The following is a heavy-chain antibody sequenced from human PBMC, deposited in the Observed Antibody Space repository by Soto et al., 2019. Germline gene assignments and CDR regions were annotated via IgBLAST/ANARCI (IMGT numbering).Heavy chain of an antibody. V-gene: IGHV1-69*13. CDR3: ARDLSDGDYSDY. Sequence: ASXKVSCKSSGGTCSSYAISCVRQAPGQGLEWMGGIIPIFGTANYAQKFQGRVTITADESTSTAYMEPSSLRSEDTAVYYCARDLSDGDYSDYWGQGTLVTVS. CDR1: GGTCSSYA. D-gene: IGHD4-17*01. J-gene: IGHJ4*02. CDR2: IIPIFGTA.